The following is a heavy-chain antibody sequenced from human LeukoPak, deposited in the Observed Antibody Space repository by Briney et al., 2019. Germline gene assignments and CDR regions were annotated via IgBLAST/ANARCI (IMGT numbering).Heavy chain of an antibody. D-gene: IGHD3-22*01. CDR1: GGSINSGTYY. V-gene: IGHV4-39*01. J-gene: IGHJ4*02. Sequence: SETLSLTCTVSGGSINSGTYYWGWIRQPPGKGLEWIGSIFYSGTTYYSPSLKSRVTISVDTSKNQFSLKLSSVTAADTAVYYCTRGLSEDYYDSNGFYYVFDYWGQGTLVTVSS. CDR2: IFYSGTT. CDR3: TRGLSEDYYDSNGFYYVFDY.